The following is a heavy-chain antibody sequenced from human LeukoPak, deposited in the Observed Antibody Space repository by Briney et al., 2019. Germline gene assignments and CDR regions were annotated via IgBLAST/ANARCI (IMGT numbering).Heavy chain of an antibody. V-gene: IGHV3-30*04. CDR1: GFISCDYA. CDR2: ISYDGGNI. CDR3: ARDRRPTIGVPYYFDY. Sequence: PGGSLRLSCAASGFISCDYAFHWVRQGPGKGLEGVAVISYDGGNIYYADSVKGRFLISRDNSINTLYLQIYSLKPEDTAVYYCARDRRPTIGVPYYFDYWGQGTLVTVSS. D-gene: IGHD2-2*01. J-gene: IGHJ4*02.